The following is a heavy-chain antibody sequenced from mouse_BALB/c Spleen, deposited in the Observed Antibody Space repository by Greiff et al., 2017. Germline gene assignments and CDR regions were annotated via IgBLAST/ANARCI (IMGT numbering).Heavy chain of an antibody. CDR1: GYSITSDYA. J-gene: IGHJ1*01. D-gene: IGHD2-12*01. V-gene: IGHV3-2*02. Sequence: ESGPGLVKPSQSLSLTCTVTGYSITSDYAWNWIRQFPGNKLEWMGYISYSGSTSYNPSLKSRISITRDTSKNQFFLQLNSVTTEDTATYYCARHDGVYWYFDVWGAGTTVTVSS. CDR3: ARHDGVYWYFDV. CDR2: ISYSGST.